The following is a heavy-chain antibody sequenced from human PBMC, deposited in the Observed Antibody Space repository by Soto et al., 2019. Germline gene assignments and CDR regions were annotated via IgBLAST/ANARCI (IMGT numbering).Heavy chain of an antibody. D-gene: IGHD3-10*01. V-gene: IGHV1-18*01. CDR1: GYTFTSYG. CDR3: AREYGSGSRFDY. CDR2: ISAYNGNT. J-gene: IGHJ4*02. Sequence: QVQLVQSGAEVKKPGASVKVSCKASGYTFTSYGISWVRQAPGQGLEWMGWISAYNGNTNDAQKHQGRVTMTPDTATSTADTELRSLRPDDTAVKYGAREYGSGSRFDYWGQGTLVTVSS.